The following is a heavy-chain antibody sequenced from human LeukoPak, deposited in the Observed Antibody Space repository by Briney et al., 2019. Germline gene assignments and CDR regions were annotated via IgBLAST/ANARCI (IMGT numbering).Heavy chain of an antibody. J-gene: IGHJ4*02. CDR1: GGSISSYY. CDR3: ARDSYYDFWSGYDN. D-gene: IGHD3-3*01. CDR2: IYYSGNT. V-gene: IGHV4-59*01. Sequence: SETLSLTCTVSGGSISSYYWSWIRQPPGKGLEWIGYIYYSGNTNYNPSLKSRVTISVDTSKNQFSLKLSSVTAADTAVYYCARDSYYDFWSGYDNWGQGTLVAVSS.